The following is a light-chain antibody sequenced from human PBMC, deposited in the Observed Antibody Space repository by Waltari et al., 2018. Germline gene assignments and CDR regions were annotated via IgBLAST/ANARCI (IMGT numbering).Light chain of an antibody. J-gene: IGKJ2*01. CDR3: QQYFIYPHT. Sequence: DIQMTPSPSSLSASVGDRVSITCRASQDISSSLAWFQQRPGKAPNLLLYSASTLQSGVPSRFSGSGSGTDYTLTISSLQPEDFVTYYCQQYFIYPHTFGQGTKLEIK. V-gene: IGKV1-NL1*01. CDR1: QDISSS. CDR2: SAS.